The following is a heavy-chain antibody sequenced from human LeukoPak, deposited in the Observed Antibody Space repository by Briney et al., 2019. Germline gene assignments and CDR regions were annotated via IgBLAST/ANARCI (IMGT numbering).Heavy chain of an antibody. V-gene: IGHV1-2*02. CDR2: INPNSGGT. CDR1: GYTFTGYY. Sequence: ASVKVSCKASGYTFTGYYMHWVRQAPGQGLEWMGWINPNSGGTNYAQKFQGRVTMTRDTSISTAYMDLSRLRSDDTAVYYCARGMGVLVPAATWFDPWGQGTLVTVSS. J-gene: IGHJ5*02. CDR3: ARGMGVLVPAATWFDP. D-gene: IGHD2-2*01.